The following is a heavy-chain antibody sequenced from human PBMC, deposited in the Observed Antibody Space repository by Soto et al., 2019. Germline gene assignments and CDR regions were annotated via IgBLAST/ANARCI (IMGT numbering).Heavy chain of an antibody. V-gene: IGHV3-23*01. D-gene: IGHD3-10*01. CDR2: ISGSGGST. Sequence: PGGSLRLSCAASGFTFSSYAMSWVRQAPGKGLEWVSAISGSGGSTYYADSVKGRFTISRDNSKNTLYLQMNSLRAEDTAVYYCAKDPRALLWFGELYYFDYWGQGTLVTVSS. CDR3: AKDPRALLWFGELYYFDY. CDR1: GFTFSSYA. J-gene: IGHJ4*02.